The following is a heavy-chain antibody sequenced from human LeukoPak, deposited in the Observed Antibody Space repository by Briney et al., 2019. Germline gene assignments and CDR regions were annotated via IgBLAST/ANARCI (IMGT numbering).Heavy chain of an antibody. CDR1: GGSISSYY. V-gene: IGHV4-59*01. Sequence: SETLSLTCTVSGGSISSYYWSWIRQPPGKGLEWIGYIYYSGSTNYNPSLKSRVTISVDTSKNQFSLKLSSVTAADTAVYYCARVRGSGLDYWGQETLVTVSS. CDR3: ARVRGSGLDY. D-gene: IGHD6-19*01. CDR2: IYYSGST. J-gene: IGHJ4*02.